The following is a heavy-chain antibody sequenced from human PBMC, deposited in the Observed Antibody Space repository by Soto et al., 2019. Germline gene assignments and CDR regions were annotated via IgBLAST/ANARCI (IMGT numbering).Heavy chain of an antibody. D-gene: IGHD3-16*02. CDR2: IYYSGST. V-gene: IGHV4-59*08. CDR1: GGSISSYY. J-gene: IGHJ6*02. CDR3: ARQGDSTAYDYVWGSYRYYYYYYGMDV. Sequence: SETLSLTCTVSGGSISSYYGSWIRQPPGKGLEWIGYIYYSGSTNYNPPLKSRVTISVDTSKNQFSLKLSSVTAADTAVYYCARQGDSTAYDYVWGSYRYYYYYYGMDVWGQGTTVTVSS.